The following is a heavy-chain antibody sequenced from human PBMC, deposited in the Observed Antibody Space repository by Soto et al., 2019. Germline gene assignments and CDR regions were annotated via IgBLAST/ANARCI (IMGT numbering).Heavy chain of an antibody. Sequence: SETLSLTCTVSGGSISSGGYYWSWIRQHPGKGLEWIGYIYYSGSTYYNPSLKSRVTISVDTSKNQFSLKLSSVTAADTAVYYCARVGFGLVDPWGQGTLVTVSS. CDR3: ARVGFGLVDP. CDR2: IYYSGST. CDR1: GGSISSGGYY. J-gene: IGHJ5*02. D-gene: IGHD3-3*01. V-gene: IGHV4-31*03.